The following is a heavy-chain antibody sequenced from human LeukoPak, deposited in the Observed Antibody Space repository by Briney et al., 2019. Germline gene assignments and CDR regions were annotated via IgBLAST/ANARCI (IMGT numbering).Heavy chain of an antibody. J-gene: IGHJ3*02. V-gene: IGHV4-39*01. CDR3: ARDGITMIVVASDAFDI. Sequence: SETLSLTCTVSGGSISSSSYYWGWIRQPPGKGLEWIGSIYYSGSTYYNPSLKSRVTISVDTSKNQFSLKLSSVTAADTAVYYCARDGITMIVVASDAFDIWGQGTMVTVSS. D-gene: IGHD3-22*01. CDR1: GGSISSSSYY. CDR2: IYYSGST.